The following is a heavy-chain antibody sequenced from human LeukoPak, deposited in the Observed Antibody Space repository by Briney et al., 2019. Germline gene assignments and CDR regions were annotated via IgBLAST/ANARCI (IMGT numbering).Heavy chain of an antibody. CDR1: GGTFSIYA. CDR2: IIPNFGTA. D-gene: IGHD6-6*01. V-gene: IGHV1-69*06. J-gene: IGHJ6*03. CDR3: ARSHAQLGDYYYYYMDV. Sequence: EASVTVSFKASGGTFSIYAISWVRQAPGQGLEWMGGIIPNFGTANYAQKFQGRVTITADKSTSTASMELSSLRSEDTAVYYCARSHAQLGDYYYYYMDVWGKGTTVTVSS.